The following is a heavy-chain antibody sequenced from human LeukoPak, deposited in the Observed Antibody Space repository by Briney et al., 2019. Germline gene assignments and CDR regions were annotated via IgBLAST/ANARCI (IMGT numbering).Heavy chain of an antibody. CDR2: INPNSGGP. J-gene: IGHJ4*02. CDR3: VRGYSYGFYFDY. V-gene: IGHV1-2*06. CDR1: GYSFTGYY. D-gene: IGHD5-18*01. Sequence: ASVKVSCKTSGYSFTGYYIHWVRQAPGQGLEWMGRINPNSGGPNYGQKFPGTVTMTRDTSISTAYLELSNLRSDDTAAYYCVRGYSYGFYFDYWGQGSLVTVSS.